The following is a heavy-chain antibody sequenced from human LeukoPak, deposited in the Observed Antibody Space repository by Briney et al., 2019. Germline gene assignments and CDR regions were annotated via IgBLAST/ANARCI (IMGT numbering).Heavy chain of an antibody. Sequence: SETLSLTCTVSGGSVSSGSYYWSWIRQPPGQGLEWIGYIYYSGSTNYNPSLKSRVTISVDTSKNQFSLKLSSVTAADTAVYYCARDGRDTAMVPYYFDYWGQGTLVTVSS. CDR3: ARDGRDTAMVPYYFDY. CDR2: IYYSGST. V-gene: IGHV4-61*01. D-gene: IGHD5-18*01. CDR1: GGSVSSGSYY. J-gene: IGHJ4*02.